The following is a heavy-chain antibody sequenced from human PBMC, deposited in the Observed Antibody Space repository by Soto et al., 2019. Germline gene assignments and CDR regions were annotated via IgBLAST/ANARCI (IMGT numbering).Heavy chain of an antibody. CDR1: GFTFTSSA. CDR2: IVVGSGNT. V-gene: IGHV1-58*01. CDR3: AAASPLQYYYKYGLDV. J-gene: IGHJ6*02. D-gene: IGHD4-4*01. Sequence: ASVKVSCKASGFTFTSSAVHWVRQAREQRLEWIGWIVVGSGNTNYAQKFQERVTITTDMSTSTAYMELTSLRSEDTAVYYCAAASPLQYYYKYGLDVCGQGTTVTVS.